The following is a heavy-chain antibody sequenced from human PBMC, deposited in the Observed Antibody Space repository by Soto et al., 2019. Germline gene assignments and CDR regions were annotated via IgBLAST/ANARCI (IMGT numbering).Heavy chain of an antibody. CDR1: GYTFTGYY. D-gene: IGHD5-12*01. J-gene: IGHJ5*02. CDR3: ATGSDSDYEYTALGS. V-gene: IGHV1-2*04. CDR2: INPNSGGT. Sequence: GASVNVSCKASGYTFTGYYMHWVRQAPGQGLEWMGWINPNSGGTNYAQKFQGWVTMTRDTSISTAYMELSRLTSNDTAVYYCATGSDSDYEYTALGSWGQGTLVTVSS.